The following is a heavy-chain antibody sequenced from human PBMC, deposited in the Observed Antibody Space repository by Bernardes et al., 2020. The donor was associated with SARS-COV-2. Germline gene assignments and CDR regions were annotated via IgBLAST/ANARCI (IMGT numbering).Heavy chain of an antibody. V-gene: IGHV2-5*02. CDR1: GFSLNTSGLG. J-gene: IGHJ5*02. D-gene: IGHD3-16*01. CDR3: AHWFGMITRAWFDP. Sequence: SGPTLVKPTQTLTLTCTFSGFSLNTSGLGVGWIRQPPGKALAWLALIYWDDDKRYTPSLKSRLTITKDTSKNQVVLTMTNMDPVDTATYYCAHWFGMITRAWFDPWGQGTLVTVSS. CDR2: IYWDDDK.